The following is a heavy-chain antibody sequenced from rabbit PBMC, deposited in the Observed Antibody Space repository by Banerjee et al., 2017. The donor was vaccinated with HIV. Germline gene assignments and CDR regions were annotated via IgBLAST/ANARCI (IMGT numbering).Heavy chain of an antibody. V-gene: IGHV1S40*01. D-gene: IGHD1-1*01. CDR2: IYVCSGGNT. CDR1: GFSFSSSYW. CDR3: ARGPYGTSNGYFNL. J-gene: IGHJ4*01. Sequence: QSLEESGGDLVKPGASLTLTCTASGFSFSSSYWICWVRQAPGKGLVWIACIYVCSGGNTYYADWAKGRFTISKTSSTMVTLQMTSLTVADTATYFCARGPYGTSNGYFNLWGQGTLVTV.